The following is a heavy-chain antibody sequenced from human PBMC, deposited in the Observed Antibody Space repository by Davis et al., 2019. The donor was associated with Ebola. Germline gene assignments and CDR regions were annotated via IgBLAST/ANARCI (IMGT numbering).Heavy chain of an antibody. D-gene: IGHD6-6*01. V-gene: IGHV4-59*01. CDR2: IYYSGST. J-gene: IGHJ6*02. CDR3: ARDLYMSSSGAYYYYGMDV. Sequence: PSETLSLTCTVSGGSISSYYWSWIRQPPGKGLEWIGYIYYSGSTNYNPSLKSRVTMSVDTSKNQFSLKLSSVTAADTAVYYCARDLYMSSSGAYYYYGMDVWGQGTTVTVSS. CDR1: GGSISSYY.